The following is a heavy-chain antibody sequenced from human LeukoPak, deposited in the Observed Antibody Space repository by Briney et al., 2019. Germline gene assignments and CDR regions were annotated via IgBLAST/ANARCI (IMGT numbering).Heavy chain of an antibody. CDR2: ISGSGGST. CDR1: GFTFSSYA. CDR3: ATDYRYYYGAEMDAFYI. Sequence: PGGSLRLSCAASGFTFSSYAMSWVRQAPGKGLEWVSAISGSGGSTYYADSVKGSLTISRYNYKTTLYLQMNILRAEDTAVYYCATDYRYYYGAEMDAFYIWGQGTMVTVAS. D-gene: IGHD3-10*01. V-gene: IGHV3-23*01. J-gene: IGHJ3*02.